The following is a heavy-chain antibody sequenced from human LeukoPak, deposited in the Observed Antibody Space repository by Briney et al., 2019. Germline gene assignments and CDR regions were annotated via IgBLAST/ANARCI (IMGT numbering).Heavy chain of an antibody. CDR1: GGTFSSYA. J-gene: IGHJ4*02. V-gene: IGHV1-69*01. D-gene: IGHD5-18*01. CDR3: ASGYSYGATFDY. CDR2: IIPIFGTA. Sequence: SVKVSCKASGGTFSSYAISWVRQAPGQGLEWMGGIIPIFGTANYAQKFQGRVTITADESTSTAYMELSSLRSEDTAVYYCASGYSYGATFDYWAREPWSPSPQ.